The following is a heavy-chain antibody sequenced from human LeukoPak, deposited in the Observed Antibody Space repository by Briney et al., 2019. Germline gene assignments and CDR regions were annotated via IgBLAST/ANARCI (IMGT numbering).Heavy chain of an antibody. J-gene: IGHJ4*02. Sequence: PGGSLRLSCAASGFTFSSYGMSWVRQAPGKGLEWVSAISGSGGSTYYADSVKGRFTISRDNSKNTLYLQMNSLRAEDTAVYYCAKDLRWDSSGYYDYWGQGTLVTVSS. CDR3: AKDLRWDSSGYYDY. CDR2: ISGSGGST. D-gene: IGHD3-22*01. CDR1: GFTFSSYG. V-gene: IGHV3-23*01.